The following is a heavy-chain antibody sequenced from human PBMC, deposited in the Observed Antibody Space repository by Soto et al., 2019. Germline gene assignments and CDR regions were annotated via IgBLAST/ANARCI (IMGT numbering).Heavy chain of an antibody. Sequence: QLQLQESGPGLVKPSETLSLTCTVSGGSISGSSYYWGWIRQPPVKGLEWIGAIYYTGRTYYKPSLKSRVTISVDTSKNQFSLKLNSVSAADTAVYYCASGGEGSIEVAGWGQGTLVTVSS. CDR3: ASGGEGSIEVAG. V-gene: IGHV4-39*01. D-gene: IGHD6-19*01. CDR2: IYYTGRT. CDR1: GGSISGSSYY. J-gene: IGHJ4*02.